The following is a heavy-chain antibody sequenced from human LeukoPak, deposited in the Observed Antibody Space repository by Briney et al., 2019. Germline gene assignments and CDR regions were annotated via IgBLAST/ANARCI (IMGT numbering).Heavy chain of an antibody. CDR2: INPNSGGT. CDR1: GYTFIGYY. V-gene: IGHV1-2*02. J-gene: IGHJ4*02. CDR3: AREIAVAGTSYDY. Sequence: ASVKVSCKASGYTFIGYYTHWVRQAPGQGLEWMGWINPNSGGTNYAQKFQGRVTMTRDTSISTAYMELSRLRSDDTAVYYCAREIAVAGTSYDYWGQGTLVTVSS. D-gene: IGHD6-19*01.